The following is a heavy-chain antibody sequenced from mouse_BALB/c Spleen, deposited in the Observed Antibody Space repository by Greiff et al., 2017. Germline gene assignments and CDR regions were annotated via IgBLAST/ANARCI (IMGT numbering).Heavy chain of an antibody. V-gene: IGHV5-6*01. CDR1: GFTFSSYG. CDR3: ARAYGNYAMDY. J-gene: IGHJ4*01. CDR2: ISSGGSYT. Sequence: DVHLVESGGDLVKPGGSLKLSCAASGFTFSSYGMSWVRQTPDKRLEWVATISSGGSYTYYPDSVKGRFTISRDNAKNNLYLQMSSLKSEDTAMYYCARAYGNYAMDYWGQGTSVTVSS. D-gene: IGHD2-1*01.